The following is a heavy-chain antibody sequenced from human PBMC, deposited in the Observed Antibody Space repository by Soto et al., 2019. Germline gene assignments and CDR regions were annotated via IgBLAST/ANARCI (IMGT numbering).Heavy chain of an antibody. Sequence: QVQLVESGGGVVQPGRSLRLSGVASGFTFSSHAMHWVRQAPGKGLEWVAVIWYDGSKKYYADSVKGRFTVARDDSKNTLYLQMNSLIVEDTAVYYCARYPGYSNYDFDYWGQGTLVTVSP. J-gene: IGHJ4*02. CDR1: GFTFSSHA. CDR2: IWYDGSKK. D-gene: IGHD5-12*01. V-gene: IGHV3-33*01. CDR3: ARYPGYSNYDFDY.